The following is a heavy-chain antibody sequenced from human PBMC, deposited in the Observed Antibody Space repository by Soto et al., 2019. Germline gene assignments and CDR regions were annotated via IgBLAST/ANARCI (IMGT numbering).Heavy chain of an antibody. D-gene: IGHD3-3*01. Sequence: QVQLQESGPGLVKPSQTLSLTCTVSGGSISSGGYYWSWLRQHPGKDLEWIGYIYYSGSTYYNPSLKSRVTISVDTSKDQFSLKLSSVTAADTAVYYCARSDFGVVPRLDYWGQGTLVPVSS. CDR2: IYYSGST. V-gene: IGHV4-31*03. J-gene: IGHJ4*02. CDR1: GGSISSGGYY. CDR3: ARSDFGVVPRLDY.